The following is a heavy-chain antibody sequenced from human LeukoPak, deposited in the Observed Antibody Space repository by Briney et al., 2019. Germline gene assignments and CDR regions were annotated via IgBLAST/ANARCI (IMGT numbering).Heavy chain of an antibody. V-gene: IGHV1-69-2*01. CDR3: AIGPSRARLNDAFDI. CDR2: VEPEDGDT. J-gene: IGHJ3*02. Sequence: GASVKVSCKASAYTFTDYYIHWIQQAPGKGLEWMGRVEPEDGDTFYAEKFQGRVTMTADTSTDTAYMEVSSLRSEDTALYYCAIGPSRARLNDAFDIWGQGTMVTVSS. CDR1: AYTFTDYY.